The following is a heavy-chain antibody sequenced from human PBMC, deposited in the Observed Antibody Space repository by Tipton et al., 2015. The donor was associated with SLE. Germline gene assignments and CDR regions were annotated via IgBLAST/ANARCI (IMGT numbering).Heavy chain of an antibody. Sequence: QLVQSGAEVKKPGESLKISCKGSGYSFSSYWLGWVRQMPGKGLEWMGIINPGDSDTRYSPSLQGQVTFSADKSINTAYLQWSSLKASDTAMYYCARQGQQQSFGIWGQGTMVTVSS. CDR3: ARQGQQQSFGI. CDR2: INPGDSDT. CDR1: GYSFSSYW. D-gene: IGHD6-13*01. J-gene: IGHJ3*02. V-gene: IGHV5-51*01.